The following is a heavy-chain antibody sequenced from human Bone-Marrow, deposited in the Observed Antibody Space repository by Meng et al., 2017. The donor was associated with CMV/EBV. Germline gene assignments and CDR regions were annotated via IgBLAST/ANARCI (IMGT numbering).Heavy chain of an antibody. Sequence: SVKVSCKASGGTFSSYAISWVRQAPGQGLEWMGGIIPIFGTANYAQKFQGRVTITTDESASTAYMELSSLRSEDTAVYYCARDLRDIVVVPAARGGMDVWGQGTTVTVSS. V-gene: IGHV1-69*05. D-gene: IGHD2-2*01. CDR3: ARDLRDIVVVPAARGGMDV. J-gene: IGHJ6*02. CDR2: IIPIFGTA. CDR1: GGTFSSYA.